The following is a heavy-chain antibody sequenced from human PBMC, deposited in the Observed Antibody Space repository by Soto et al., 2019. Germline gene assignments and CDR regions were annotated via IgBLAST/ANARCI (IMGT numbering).Heavy chain of an antibody. CDR3: VIVGLETSRGYYEFDY. Sequence: GGSLRLSCAASGFTFSSYWMHWVRRAPGRGLVWVSHINSDGSTTSYADSVEGRFTISRDNAKNTLYLQMNSLRAEDTAVYYCVIVGLETSRGYYEFDYWGQGTLVTVSS. D-gene: IGHD3-22*01. J-gene: IGHJ4*02. CDR1: GFTFSSYW. V-gene: IGHV3-74*01. CDR2: INSDGSTT.